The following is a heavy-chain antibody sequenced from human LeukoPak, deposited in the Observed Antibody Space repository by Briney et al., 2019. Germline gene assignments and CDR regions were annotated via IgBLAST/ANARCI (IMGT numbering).Heavy chain of an antibody. CDR2: IYYSGST. Sequence: SETLSLTCTVSGGSISSSSYYWGWIRQPPGKGLEWIGSIYYSGSTYYNPSLKSRVTISVDTSKNQFSLKLSSATAADTAVHYCARPVMWELLSLRYFDLWGRGTLVTVSS. D-gene: IGHD1-26*01. CDR1: GGSISSSSYY. V-gene: IGHV4-39*01. CDR3: ARPVMWELLSLRYFDL. J-gene: IGHJ2*01.